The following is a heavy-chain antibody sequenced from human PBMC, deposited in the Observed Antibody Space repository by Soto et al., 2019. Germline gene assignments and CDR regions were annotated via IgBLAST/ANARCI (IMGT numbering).Heavy chain of an antibody. CDR2: ISWNSGNI. J-gene: IGHJ5*02. CDR1: GFTFHNYA. CDR3: AKDPCDSVTGYNNWFDP. Sequence: EVQLVESGGGLVQPGRSLRLSCAASGFTFHNYAMHWVRQAPGKGLEWVAGISWNSGNIDFGDSVKGRFTISRDNAKNSLYLQMNSLRPDDTAVYYCAKDPCDSVTGYNNWFDPWGQGTLVTVSS. D-gene: IGHD3-9*01. V-gene: IGHV3-9*01.